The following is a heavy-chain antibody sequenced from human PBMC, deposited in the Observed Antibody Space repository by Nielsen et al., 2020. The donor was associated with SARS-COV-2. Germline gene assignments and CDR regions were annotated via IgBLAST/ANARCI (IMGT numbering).Heavy chain of an antibody. V-gene: IGHV5-51*04. CDR2: IYPGDSDT. D-gene: IGHD2-2*01. J-gene: IGHJ5*02. CDR1: GYSFTSYW. Sequence: GGSLRLSCKGSGYSFTSYWIGWVRQMPGKGLEWMGIIYPGDSDTRYSPSFQGQVTISADKPISTAYLQWSSLKASDTAMYYCARLSSPSDENWFDPWGQGTLVTVSS. CDR3: ARLSSPSDENWFDP.